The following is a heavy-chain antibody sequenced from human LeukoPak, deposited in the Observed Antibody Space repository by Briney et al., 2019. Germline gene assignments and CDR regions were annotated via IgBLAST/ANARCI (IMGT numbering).Heavy chain of an antibody. CDR2: ISWNSGSI. CDR3: AKDIGIVGAPRAFDI. J-gene: IGHJ3*02. Sequence: GRSLRLSCAASGFTFDDYAMHWVRQAPGKGLEWVSGISWNSGSIGYADSVKGRFAISRDNAKNSLYLQMNSLRAEDTALYYCAKDIGIVGAPRAFDIWGQGTMVTVSS. V-gene: IGHV3-9*01. D-gene: IGHD1-26*01. CDR1: GFTFDDYA.